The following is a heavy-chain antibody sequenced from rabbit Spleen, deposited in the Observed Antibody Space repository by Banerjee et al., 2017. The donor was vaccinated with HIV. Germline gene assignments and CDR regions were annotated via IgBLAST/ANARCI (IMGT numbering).Heavy chain of an antibody. Sequence: QEQLEESGGGLVKPEGSLTLTCKASGVSFNDKDVMCWVRQAPGKGLEWIACIYTDSSGSTYYASWVNGRFTISKTSSTMVTLQMTSLTVADTATYFCARPSSSSGPWDLWGPGTLVTVS. CDR3: ARPSSSSGPWDL. D-gene: IGHD1-1*01. CDR2: IYTDSSGST. J-gene: IGHJ4*01. CDR1: GVSFNDKDV. V-gene: IGHV1S45*01.